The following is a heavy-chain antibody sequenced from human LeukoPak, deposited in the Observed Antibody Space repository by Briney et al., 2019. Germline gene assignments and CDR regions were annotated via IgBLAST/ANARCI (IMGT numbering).Heavy chain of an antibody. CDR1: GVSISSYY. CDR3: VKEGF. J-gene: IGHJ4*02. CDR2: MYYIGST. V-gene: IGHV4-39*07. Sequence: PSETLSLTCSVSGVSISSYYWGWIRQPPGKGLEWIASMYYIGSTYYNPSLKSRVTISQDTSKNQFSLKLDSVTAADTAVYYCVKEGFWGRGTLVTVSS.